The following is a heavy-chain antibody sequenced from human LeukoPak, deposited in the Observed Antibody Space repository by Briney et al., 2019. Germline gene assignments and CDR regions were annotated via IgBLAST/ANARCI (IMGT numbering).Heavy chain of an antibody. CDR2: MNPNSGNT. Sequence: ASVNVSCKASGYTFTSYDINWVRQATGQGLGWMGWMNPNSGNTGYAQKFQGRVTMTRNTSISTAYMELSSLRSEDTAVYYCARGITMVRKYNWFDPWGQGTLVTVSS. CDR3: ARGITMVRKYNWFDP. D-gene: IGHD3-10*01. CDR1: GYTFTSYD. J-gene: IGHJ5*02. V-gene: IGHV1-8*01.